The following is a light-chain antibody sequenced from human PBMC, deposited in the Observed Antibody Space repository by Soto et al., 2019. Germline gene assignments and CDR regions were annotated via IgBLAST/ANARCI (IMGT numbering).Light chain of an antibody. Sequence: VLTQPPSVSGAPGQRVTISCTGSSSNIGAGYDVHWYQQLPGTAPKLLIYGNINRPSGVPDRFSGSKSGASASLAITGLQAEDEADYYCQSYDSSLSGSVFGGGTKLTVL. CDR3: QSYDSSLSGSV. V-gene: IGLV1-40*01. CDR2: GNI. CDR1: SSNIGAGYD. J-gene: IGLJ2*01.